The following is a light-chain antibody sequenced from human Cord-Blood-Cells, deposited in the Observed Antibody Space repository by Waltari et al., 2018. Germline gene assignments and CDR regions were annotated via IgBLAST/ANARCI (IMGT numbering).Light chain of an antibody. CDR3: NSRDSSCNHLV. CDR2: GKN. J-gene: IGLJ2*01. Sequence: SSELTQDPAVSVALGQTVRITCQGDSLRSYYASWYQQKPGQAPVLVIYGKNNRPSGIPGRFSGASSGNTASLTITGAQAEDEADYYCNSRDSSCNHLVFGGGTKLTVL. CDR1: SLRSYY. V-gene: IGLV3-19*01.